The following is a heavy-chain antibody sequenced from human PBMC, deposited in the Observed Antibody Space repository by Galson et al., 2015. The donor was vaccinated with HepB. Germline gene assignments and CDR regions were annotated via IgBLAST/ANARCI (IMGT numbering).Heavy chain of an antibody. CDR1: GFTFHTKS. CDR2: ISSDSSIV. CDR3: AKDWQWLTDY. J-gene: IGHJ4*02. V-gene: IGHV3-30-3*01. D-gene: IGHD6-19*01. Sequence: SLRLSCAASGFTFHTKSMHWVRQAPGKGLEWLAIISSDSSIVYYADSVRSRFTISGDNSKNTLYLQMNSLRIEDTAVYYCAKDWQWLTDYWGQGTLVTVSS.